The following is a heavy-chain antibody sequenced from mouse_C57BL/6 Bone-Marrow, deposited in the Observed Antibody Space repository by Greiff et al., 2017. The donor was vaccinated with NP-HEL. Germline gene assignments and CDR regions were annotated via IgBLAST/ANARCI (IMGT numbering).Heavy chain of an antibody. CDR1: GYTFTEYT. CDR2: FYPGSGSI. D-gene: IGHD3-3*01. V-gene: IGHV1-62-2*01. J-gene: IGHJ3*01. Sequence: VKLVESGAELVKPGASVKLSCKASGYTFTEYTIHWVKQRSGQGLEWIGWFYPGSGSIKYNEKFKDKATLTADKSSSTVYMELSRLTSEDSAVYFCARHEEGDAGFAYWGQGTLVTVSA. CDR3: ARHEEGDAGFAY.